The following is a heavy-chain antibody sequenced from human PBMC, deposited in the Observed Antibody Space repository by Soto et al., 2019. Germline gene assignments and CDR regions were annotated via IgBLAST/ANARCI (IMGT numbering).Heavy chain of an antibody. V-gene: IGHV2-5*02. CDR2: IYWDDDK. CDR3: AHSIRRDGWWDFDY. Sequence: QITLKESGPTLVKPTQTLTRTCIFSGFSLSTSGVGVGWIRQPPGKALEWLALIYWDDDKRYSPSLKSRLTITKDTSKNHVVHTMTNMAAVDTATYYCAHSIRRDGWWDFDYWGPGTLVTVSS. D-gene: IGHD6-19*01. CDR1: GFSLSTSGVG. J-gene: IGHJ4*02.